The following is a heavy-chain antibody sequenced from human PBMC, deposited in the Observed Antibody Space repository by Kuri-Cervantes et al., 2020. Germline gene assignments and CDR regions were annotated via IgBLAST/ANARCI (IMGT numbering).Heavy chain of an antibody. V-gene: IGHV3-48*01. CDR3: ATNIAVTGTKNY. D-gene: IGHD6-19*01. Sequence: GESLKISCAASGFTFSNAWMSWVRQAPGKGLEWVSYISGRSSTLYYADSVKGRFTISRDNANNLLYLQMNSLRAEDTAIYYCATNIAVTGTKNYWGQGTLVTAPQ. J-gene: IGHJ4*02. CDR2: ISGRSSTL. CDR1: GFTFSNAW.